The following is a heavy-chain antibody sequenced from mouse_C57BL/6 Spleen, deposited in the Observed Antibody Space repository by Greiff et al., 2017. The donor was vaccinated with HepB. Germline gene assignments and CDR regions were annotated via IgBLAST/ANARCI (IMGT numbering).Heavy chain of an antibody. Sequence: EVQGVESGGGLVKPGGSLKLSCAASGFTFSSYAMSWVRQTPEKRLEWVATISDGGSYTYYPDNVKGRFTISRDNAKNNLYLQMSHLKSEDTAMYYCARDGGITTVVADYFDYWGQGTTLTVSS. CDR1: GFTFSSYA. J-gene: IGHJ2*01. D-gene: IGHD1-1*01. V-gene: IGHV5-4*01. CDR2: ISDGGSYT. CDR3: ARDGGITTVVADYFDY.